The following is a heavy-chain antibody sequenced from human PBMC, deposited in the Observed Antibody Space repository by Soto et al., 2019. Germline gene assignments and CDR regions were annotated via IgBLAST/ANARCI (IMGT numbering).Heavy chain of an antibody. CDR1: GFALSGYW. CDR3: ARWESGHRYLRI. D-gene: IGHD1-26*01. CDR2: INPDGTLK. J-gene: IGHJ4*02. Sequence: EVQLVESGGGLVQPGGSLRLSCAASGFALSGYWMTWVRQAPGKGLEWVASINPDGTLKYYVDSVKGRFTISRDNADNSLFPQMIRLRVEDTAVYYCARWESGHRYLRIWGQGTLVTVSS. V-gene: IGHV3-7*03.